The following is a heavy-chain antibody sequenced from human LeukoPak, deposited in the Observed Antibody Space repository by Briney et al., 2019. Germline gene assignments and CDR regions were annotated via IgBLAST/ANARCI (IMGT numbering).Heavy chain of an antibody. Sequence: SQTLSLTCTVSGGSISSGDYYWSWSRQPPGKGLEWIGYIYYSGSTYYNPSLKSRVTISVDTSKNQFSLKLSSVTAADTAVYYCARGIPDYGDYYFDYWGQGTLVIVSS. CDR3: ARGIPDYGDYYFDY. CDR2: IYYSGST. J-gene: IGHJ4*02. D-gene: IGHD4-17*01. V-gene: IGHV4-30-4*01. CDR1: GGSISSGDYY.